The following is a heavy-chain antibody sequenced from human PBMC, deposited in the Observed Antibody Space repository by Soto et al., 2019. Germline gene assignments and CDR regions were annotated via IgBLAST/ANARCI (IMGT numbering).Heavy chain of an antibody. CDR3: AREARGVIYYYGVDV. V-gene: IGHV4-38-2*02. J-gene: IGHJ6*02. D-gene: IGHD3-10*01. CDR1: GYSISSGYY. CDR2: IYHSGST. Sequence: KTSETLSLTCAVSGYSISSGYYWGWIRQPPGKGLEWIGSIYHSGSTYYNPSLKSRVTISVDTSKNQFSLKLSSVTAADTAVYYCAREARGVIYYYGVDVWGQGTTVTVS.